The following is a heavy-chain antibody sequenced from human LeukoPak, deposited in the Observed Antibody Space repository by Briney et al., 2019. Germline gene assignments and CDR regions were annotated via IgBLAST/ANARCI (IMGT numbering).Heavy chain of an antibody. CDR2: IIPIFGTA. V-gene: IGHV1-69*13. CDR3: ARGTGNSYGYLPLDY. Sequence: ASVKVSCKASGYTFTSYAISWVRQAPGQGLEWMGGIIPIFGTANYAQKFQGRVTITADESTSTAYMELSSLRSEDTAVYYCARGTGNSYGYLPLDYWGQGTLVTVSS. J-gene: IGHJ4*02. D-gene: IGHD5-18*01. CDR1: GYTFTSYA.